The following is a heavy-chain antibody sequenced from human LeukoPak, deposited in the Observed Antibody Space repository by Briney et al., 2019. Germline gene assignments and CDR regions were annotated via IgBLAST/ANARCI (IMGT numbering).Heavy chain of an antibody. J-gene: IGHJ3*02. CDR1: GFTFSSYG. D-gene: IGHD2-8*01. CDR3: ARILSYRVLFDAFDI. Sequence: GGSLRLSCAASGFTFSSYGMHWVRQAPGKGLEWVAVIWYDGSNKYYADSVKGRFTISRDNSKNTLYLQINSLRAEDTAVYYCARILSYRVLFDAFDIWGPGTMVTVSS. CDR2: IWYDGSNK. V-gene: IGHV3-33*01.